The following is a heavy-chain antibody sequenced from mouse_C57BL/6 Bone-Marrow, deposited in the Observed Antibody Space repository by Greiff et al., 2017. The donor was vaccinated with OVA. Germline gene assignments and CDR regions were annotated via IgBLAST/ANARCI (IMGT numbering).Heavy chain of an antibody. D-gene: IGHD2-12*01. CDR3: ASSAYYTVYWV. CDR1: GFSLTSYG. V-gene: IGHV2-2*01. Sequence: VHLVESGPGLVQPSQSLSITCTVSGFSLTSYGVHWVRQSPGKGLEWLGVIWSGGSTDYNAAFISRLSISKDNSKSQVFFKMNSLQADDTAIYYCASSAYYTVYWVWGTGTTVTVSS. CDR2: IWSGGST. J-gene: IGHJ1*03.